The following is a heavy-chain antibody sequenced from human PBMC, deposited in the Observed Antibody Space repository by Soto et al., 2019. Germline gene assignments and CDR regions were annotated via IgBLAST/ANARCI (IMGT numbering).Heavy chain of an antibody. Sequence: QITLKESGPTLVKPTQTLTLTCTFSGFSLSTSGVGVAWIRQPPGKALEWLALIYWDDDKRYRPSLESRLTIPKDTSKNQVVLTMPNMHSVDTATYYCAYLPCSGGSCYWFSFSGMDVWGQGTTVTVSS. CDR2: IYWDDDK. CDR3: AYLPCSGGSCYWFSFSGMDV. D-gene: IGHD2-15*01. V-gene: IGHV2-5*02. CDR1: GFSLSTSGVG. J-gene: IGHJ6*02.